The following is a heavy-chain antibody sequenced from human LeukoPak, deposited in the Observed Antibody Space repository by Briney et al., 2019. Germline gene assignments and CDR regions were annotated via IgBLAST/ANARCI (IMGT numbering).Heavy chain of an antibody. D-gene: IGHD3-9*01. CDR3: AKDSLSDYDILTAGNWFDP. CDR1: GFTFDDYA. CDR2: ISWNSGSI. V-gene: IGHV3-9*01. J-gene: IGHJ5*02. Sequence: GGSLRLSCAASGFTFDDYAMHWVRQAPGKGLEWGSGISWNSGSIGYADSVKGRFTISRDNAKNSLYLQMNSLRAEDTALYYCAKDSLSDYDILTAGNWFDPWGQGTLVTVSS.